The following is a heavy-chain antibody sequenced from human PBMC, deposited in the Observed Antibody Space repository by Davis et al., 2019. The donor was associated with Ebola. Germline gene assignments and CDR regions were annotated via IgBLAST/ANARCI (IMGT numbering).Heavy chain of an antibody. CDR3: AIANRGPVADTGDY. Sequence: GESLKISCAASGFTFSSYGMHWVRQAPGKGLEWVAVISYDGNNKYYADSVKGRFTISRDNAKNSLYLQMNSLRAGDTAVYYCAIANRGPVADTGDYWGQGTLVTVSS. J-gene: IGHJ4*02. CDR1: GFTFSSYG. CDR2: ISYDGNNK. D-gene: IGHD6-19*01. V-gene: IGHV3-30-3*02.